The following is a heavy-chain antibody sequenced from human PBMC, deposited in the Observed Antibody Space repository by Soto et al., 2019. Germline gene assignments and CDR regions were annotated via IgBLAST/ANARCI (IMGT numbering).Heavy chain of an antibody. Sequence: QVQLVQSGAEVKKPGSSVKVSCKASGGTFSSYTISWVRQAPGQGLEWMGRIIPILGIANYAQKFQGRVTITADKSTSTAYMELSSLRSEDTAVYYCARGWDSSSWYWFDPWGQGTLVTVSS. D-gene: IGHD6-13*01. V-gene: IGHV1-69*02. CDR3: ARGWDSSSWYWFDP. CDR2: IIPILGIA. CDR1: GGTFSSYT. J-gene: IGHJ5*02.